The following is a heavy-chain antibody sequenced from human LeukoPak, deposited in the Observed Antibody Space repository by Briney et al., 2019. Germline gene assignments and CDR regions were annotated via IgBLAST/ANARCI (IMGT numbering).Heavy chain of an antibody. CDR2: ISDDGSSA. J-gene: IGHJ4*02. V-gene: IGHV3-74*01. D-gene: IGHD4-23*01. Sequence: PGGSLRLSCTASGFTFRSYWMHWVRQIPGKGLMWVSRISDDGSSASYADSVKGRFTISRDDAKHTLYLQMNSLRAEDTALYYCARDRGKDYFGDWGQGTQVTVSS. CDR1: GFTFRSYW. CDR3: ARDRGKDYFGD.